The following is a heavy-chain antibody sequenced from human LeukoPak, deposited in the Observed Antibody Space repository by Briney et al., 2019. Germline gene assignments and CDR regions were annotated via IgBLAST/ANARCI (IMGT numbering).Heavy chain of an antibody. D-gene: IGHD3-22*01. CDR2: IKQDGSEK. CDR3: ARDLYSSGYYFAYSNPMIDY. CDR1: GFTFSSYA. J-gene: IGHJ4*02. Sequence: GGSLRLSCAASGFTFSSYAMSWVRQAPGKGLEWVANIKQDGSEKYYVDSVKGRFTISRDNAKNSLYLQMNSLRAEDTAVYYCARDLYSSGYYFAYSNPMIDYWGQGTLVTVSS. V-gene: IGHV3-7*01.